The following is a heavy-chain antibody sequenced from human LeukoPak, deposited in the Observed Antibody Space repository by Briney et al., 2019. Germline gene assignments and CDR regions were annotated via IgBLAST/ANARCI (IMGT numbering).Heavy chain of an antibody. CDR3: ARDSKDSSGFDY. CDR1: GYTFTGYY. CDR2: INPNSGGT. V-gene: IGHV1-2*02. J-gene: IGHJ4*02. Sequence: ASVKVSCKASGYTFTGYYMHWVRQAPGQGLEWMGWINPNSGGTNYAQKFQGRVTMTRDTSISTAYMELSRLRSDDTAVYYCARDSKDSSGFDYWGQGTLVTVSS. D-gene: IGHD3-22*01.